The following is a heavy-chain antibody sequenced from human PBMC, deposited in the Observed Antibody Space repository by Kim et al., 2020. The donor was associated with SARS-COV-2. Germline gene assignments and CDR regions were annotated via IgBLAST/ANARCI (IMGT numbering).Heavy chain of an antibody. CDR3: ARTRDSGWSYFDY. Sequence: TGKGRFTNSRDNAKNSLYLQMTSLRAEDTAVYYCARTRDSGWSYFDYWGQGTLVTVSS. J-gene: IGHJ4*02. V-gene: IGHV3-21*01. D-gene: IGHD6-19*01.